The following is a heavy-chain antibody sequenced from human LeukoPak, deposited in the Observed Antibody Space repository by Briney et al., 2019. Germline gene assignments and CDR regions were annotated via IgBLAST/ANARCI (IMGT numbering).Heavy chain of an antibody. J-gene: IGHJ4*02. Sequence: GASVKVSCKASGYTFTSYGISWVRQAPGQGPEWMGWISAYNGNTNYAQKLQGRVTMTTDTSTSTAYMELRSLRSDDTAVYYCARGKYSSSWYYPGYWGQGTLVTVSS. CDR3: ARGKYSSSWYYPGY. CDR2: ISAYNGNT. CDR1: GYTFTSYG. V-gene: IGHV1-18*04. D-gene: IGHD6-13*01.